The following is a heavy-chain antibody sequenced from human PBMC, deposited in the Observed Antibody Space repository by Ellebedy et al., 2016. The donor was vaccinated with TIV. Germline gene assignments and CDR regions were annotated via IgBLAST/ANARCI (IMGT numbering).Heavy chain of an antibody. V-gene: IGHV1-8*01. Sequence: AASVKVSCKTSGYIFSSYDINWVRQAPGQGLEWMGWMNPNSGHTGNAQKFQGRPTMTKDTSTSTVYMELTSLTSEDTAVYYCARDHEAASAADYWGQGTLVTVSS. CDR1: GYIFSSYD. CDR2: MNPNSGHT. D-gene: IGHD6-25*01. CDR3: ARDHEAASAADY. J-gene: IGHJ4*02.